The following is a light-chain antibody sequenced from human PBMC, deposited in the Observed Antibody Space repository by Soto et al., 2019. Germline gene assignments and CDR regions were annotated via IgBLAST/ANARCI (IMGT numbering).Light chain of an antibody. V-gene: IGLV2-23*01. CDR3: YSYAGAVV. Sequence: QSALTQPASVSGSPGQSITLSCTRTSSGVENYNLVSWYQHRPGKAPKLIIYEGSQRPSGVSDRFSGSKSGNTASLTISGVRAEDEDYYYSYSYAGAVVFGGGTKVTVL. J-gene: IGLJ2*01. CDR2: EGS. CDR1: SSGVENYNL.